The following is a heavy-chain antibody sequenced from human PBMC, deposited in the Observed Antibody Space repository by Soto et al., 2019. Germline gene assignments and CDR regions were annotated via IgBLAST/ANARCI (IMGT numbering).Heavy chain of an antibody. Sequence: DSLKISCTGSGYSFTSISIGWVCQIPRKGLEWMGIIYPGDSDTRYSPSFQGQVTISADKSISTAYLQWSSLKASDTAMYYCAREPENYNYGMDVWGQGITVTVSS. J-gene: IGHJ6*02. V-gene: IGHV5-51*01. CDR2: IYPGDSDT. CDR1: GYSFTSIS. CDR3: AREPENYNYGMDV.